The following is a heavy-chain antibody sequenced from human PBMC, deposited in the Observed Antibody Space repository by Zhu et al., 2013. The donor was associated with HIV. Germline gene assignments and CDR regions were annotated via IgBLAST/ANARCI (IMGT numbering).Heavy chain of an antibody. J-gene: IGHJ4*02. V-gene: IGHV3-23*04. CDR2: ISNSGDGT. D-gene: IGHD3-22*01. CDR3: AKVAMILVVRTAHFDY. CDR1: GFTFSSYS. Sequence: EVQLVESGGGLVKPGGSLRLSCAASGFTFSSYSMSWVRQAPGKGLEWVSTISNSGDGTYYADSVKGRFTISRDNSESTLYLQMDSLRAEDTAVYYCAKVAMILVVRTAHFDYWGQGTLVTVSS.